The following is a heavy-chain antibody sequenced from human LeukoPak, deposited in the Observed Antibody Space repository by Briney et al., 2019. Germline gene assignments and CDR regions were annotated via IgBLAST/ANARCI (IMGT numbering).Heavy chain of an antibody. CDR3: STDPRLLIY. CDR2: ISSSSYI. CDR1: GFTFSSYS. D-gene: IGHD2-8*01. J-gene: IGHJ4*01. Sequence: RSGGSLRLSCAASGFTFSSYSMNWVRQAPGKGLEWVSSISSSSYIYYADSVKGRFTISRDNAKNSLYLQMNSLRPDDTALYYCSTDPRLLIYWGHGTLVTVSS. V-gene: IGHV3-21*04.